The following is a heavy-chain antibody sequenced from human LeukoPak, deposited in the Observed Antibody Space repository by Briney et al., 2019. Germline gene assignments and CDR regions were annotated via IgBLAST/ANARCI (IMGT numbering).Heavy chain of an antibody. D-gene: IGHD1-26*01. Sequence: ASVKVSCKASGYTFTSYDINWVRQATGQGLEWMGWMTLNSGNTGYAQKFQGRLTMTRDTSISTAYMELSTLRSEDTAVYYCARVTRSIDYWGQGTLVTVSS. CDR3: ARVTRSIDY. CDR2: MTLNSGNT. CDR1: GYTFTSYD. J-gene: IGHJ4*02. V-gene: IGHV1-8*01.